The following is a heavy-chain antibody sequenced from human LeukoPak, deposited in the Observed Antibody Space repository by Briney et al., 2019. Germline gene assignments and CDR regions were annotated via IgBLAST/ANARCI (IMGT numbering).Heavy chain of an antibody. CDR3: AKDQHSSGWAIDY. CDR1: GFTFSSYA. D-gene: IGHD6-19*01. Sequence: GGSLRLSCAASGFTFSSYAMSWVRQAPGKGLEWVSGISGSGGSTYYADSVKGRFTISRDNSKNTLYLQMNSLRAEDTAVYYCAKDQHSSGWAIDYWGQGTLVTVSS. J-gene: IGHJ4*02. CDR2: ISGSGGST. V-gene: IGHV3-23*01.